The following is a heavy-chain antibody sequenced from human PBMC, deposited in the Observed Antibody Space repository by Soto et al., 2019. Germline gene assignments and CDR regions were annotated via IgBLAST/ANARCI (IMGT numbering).Heavy chain of an antibody. V-gene: IGHV3-23*01. CDR3: AKVAVGERRGEDMDV. Sequence: EVQLLESGGGLVQPGGSLRLSCAASGFTFSSYAMSWVRQAPGKGLEWVSAIRGDGGNKYYADSVKGRLTISRDNTKNPLYLQMNGLRAEDTAVYYCAKVAVGERRGEDMDVWGQGTTVTVSS. J-gene: IGHJ6*02. CDR1: GFTFSSYA. D-gene: IGHD3-10*01. CDR2: IRGDGGNK.